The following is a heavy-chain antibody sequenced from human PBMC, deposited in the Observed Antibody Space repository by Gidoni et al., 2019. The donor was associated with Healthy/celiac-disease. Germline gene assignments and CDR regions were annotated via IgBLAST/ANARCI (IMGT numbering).Heavy chain of an antibody. D-gene: IGHD6-6*01. J-gene: IGHJ5*02. CDR1: GYTFTSYD. Sequence: QVQLLQYAAEVTKPGASVQVSCKASGYTFTSYDMHWVRQARGQRLDWMGWINAGNGNTKYSQKFQGRVTITRDTAASTAYMELSSLRSEDTAVYYGARDGWAEGSSAGVVGWFDPWGQGTLVTVSS. CDR2: INAGNGNT. V-gene: IGHV1-3*01. CDR3: ARDGWAEGSSAGVVGWFDP.